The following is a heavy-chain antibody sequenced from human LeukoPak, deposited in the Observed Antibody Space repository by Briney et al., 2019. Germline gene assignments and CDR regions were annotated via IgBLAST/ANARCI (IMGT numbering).Heavy chain of an antibody. D-gene: IGHD6-19*01. V-gene: IGHV1-3*01. CDR2: INAGNGNT. Sequence: ASVEVSCKASGYTFTSYAMHWVRQAPGQRLEWMGWINAGNGNTKYSQKFQGRVTITRDTSASTAYMELSSLRSEDTAVYYCATGKADSSGWYDYWGQGTLVTVSS. CDR3: ATGKADSSGWYDY. J-gene: IGHJ4*02. CDR1: GYTFTSYA.